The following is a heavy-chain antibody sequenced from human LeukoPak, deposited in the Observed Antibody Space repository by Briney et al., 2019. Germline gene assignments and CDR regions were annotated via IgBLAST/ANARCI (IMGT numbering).Heavy chain of an antibody. CDR2: IFYSGST. V-gene: IGHV4-39*01. Sequence: SETLSLTCTVSGGSISSSRYYWAWIRQPPGKGLERIGSIFYSGSTSYNPSLKSRVTISVDTSKNQFSLKLSSVTAADTALYYCARLYGYSYGYSDYWGQGTLVTVSS. CDR1: GGSISSSRYY. D-gene: IGHD5-18*01. CDR3: ARLYGYSYGYSDY. J-gene: IGHJ4*02.